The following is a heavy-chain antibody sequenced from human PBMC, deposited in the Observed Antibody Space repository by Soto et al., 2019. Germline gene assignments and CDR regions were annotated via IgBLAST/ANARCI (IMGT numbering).Heavy chain of an antibody. D-gene: IGHD2-15*01. CDR1: GYTLTNHA. J-gene: IGHJ4*02. CDR2: IDPGSGNP. CDR3: TRDLDGGNPFDY. Sequence: QVQLVQSGAEVKKPGASVRVSCKASGYTLTNHAIHWVRQAAGPRLEWLAWIDPGSGNPTYSQKFQSRITLSRDNSASTFYVDLSSLTSEDTAVYFCTRDLDGGNPFDYWGQGTLVTVSS. V-gene: IGHV1-3*01.